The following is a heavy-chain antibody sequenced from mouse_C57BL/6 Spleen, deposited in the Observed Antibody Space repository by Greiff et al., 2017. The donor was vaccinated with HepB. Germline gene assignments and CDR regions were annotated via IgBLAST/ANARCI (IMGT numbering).Heavy chain of an antibody. CDR3: ARGVDSSGYLAY. CDR2: IYPRSGNT. J-gene: IGHJ3*01. V-gene: IGHV1-81*01. CDR1: GYTFTSYG. D-gene: IGHD3-2*02. Sequence: QVQLQQSGAELARPGASVKLSCKASGYTFTSYGISWVKQRTGQGLEWIGEIYPRSGNTYYNEKFKGKATLTADKSSSTAYMELRSLTSEDSAVYVCARGVDSSGYLAYWGQGTLVTVSA.